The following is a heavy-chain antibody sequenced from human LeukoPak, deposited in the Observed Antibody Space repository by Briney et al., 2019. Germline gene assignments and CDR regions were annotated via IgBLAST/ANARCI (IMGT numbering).Heavy chain of an antibody. D-gene: IGHD3-22*01. CDR3: ARDRDYYYDSSGYSGY. V-gene: IGHV3-21*04. CDR1: GFTFSSYS. J-gene: IGHJ4*02. Sequence: GGSLRLSCAASGFTFSSYSMNWVRQAPGKGLEWVSSISSSSSYIHYADSVKGRFTISRDNAKNSLYLQMNSLRAEDTAVYYCARDRDYYYDSSGYSGYWGQGTLVTVSS. CDR2: ISSSSSYI.